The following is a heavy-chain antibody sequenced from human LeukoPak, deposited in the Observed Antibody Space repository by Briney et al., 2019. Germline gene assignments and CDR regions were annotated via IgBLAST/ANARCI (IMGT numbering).Heavy chain of an antibody. Sequence: ASVKVSCKASGYTFTGYYIHWVRQAPGQGLEWMGWISAYNGNTNYAQKLQGRVTMTTDTSTSTAYMELRSLRSDDTAVYYCAKTYYDFWSGYYTANWFDPWGQGTLVTVSS. CDR2: ISAYNGNT. J-gene: IGHJ5*02. V-gene: IGHV1-18*04. CDR1: GYTFTGYY. CDR3: AKTYYDFWSGYYTANWFDP. D-gene: IGHD3-3*01.